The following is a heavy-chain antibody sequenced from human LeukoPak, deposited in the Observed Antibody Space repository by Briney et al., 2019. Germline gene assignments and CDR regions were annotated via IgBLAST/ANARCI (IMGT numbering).Heavy chain of an antibody. V-gene: IGHV3-30-3*02. CDR1: GFIFSSYA. D-gene: IGHD3-10*01. CDR2: ISYDGSNK. J-gene: IGHJ4*02. Sequence: GGSLRLSCAASGFIFSSYAMHWVRQAPGKGLEWVAVISYDGSNKYYADSVKGRFTISRDNSKNTLYLQMNSLRAEDTAVYYCAKREGYYYGSGTQYYFDYWGQGTLVTVSS. CDR3: AKREGYYYGSGTQYYFDY.